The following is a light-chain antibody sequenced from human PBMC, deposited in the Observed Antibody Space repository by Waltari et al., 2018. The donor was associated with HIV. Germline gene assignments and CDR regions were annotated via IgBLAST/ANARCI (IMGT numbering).Light chain of an antibody. J-gene: IGLJ3*02. CDR2: EVS. CDR3: SSYTSSSTLRV. Sequence: QSALTQPASVSGSPGQSITISCTGTSSDVGGYNYVSWYQQHPGKAPKLVIYEVSNRPSGVSNRFSGSNAGNTASLTISGLQAEDEADYYCSSYTSSSTLRVFGGGTKLTVL. V-gene: IGLV2-14*01. CDR1: SSDVGGYNY.